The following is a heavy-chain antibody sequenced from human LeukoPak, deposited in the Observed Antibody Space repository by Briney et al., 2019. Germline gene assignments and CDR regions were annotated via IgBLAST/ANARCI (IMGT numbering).Heavy chain of an antibody. Sequence: GGPLRLSCAASGFTFSDAWMSWVRQAPGKGLEWVGRIKSKTDGGTTDYAAPVKGRFTISRDDSKNTLYLQMNSLKTEDTAVYYCTTEKDGQDAFDIWGQGTMVTVSS. CDR3: TTEKDGQDAFDI. V-gene: IGHV3-15*01. CDR2: IKSKTDGGTT. CDR1: GFTFSDAW. J-gene: IGHJ3*02.